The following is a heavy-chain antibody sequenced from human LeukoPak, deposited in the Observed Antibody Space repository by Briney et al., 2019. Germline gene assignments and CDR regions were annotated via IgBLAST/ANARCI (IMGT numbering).Heavy chain of an antibody. CDR1: GFTFSSYA. CDR3: AREVSGSSYFDY. Sequence: GRSLRLSCAASGFTFSSYAMHWVRQAPGKGLEWVAVISYDGSNKYYADSVKGRFTISRDNSKNTLYLQMNSLRAEDTAVYYCAREVSGSSYFDYWGQGTLVTVSS. D-gene: IGHD1-26*01. CDR2: ISYDGSNK. V-gene: IGHV3-30-3*01. J-gene: IGHJ4*02.